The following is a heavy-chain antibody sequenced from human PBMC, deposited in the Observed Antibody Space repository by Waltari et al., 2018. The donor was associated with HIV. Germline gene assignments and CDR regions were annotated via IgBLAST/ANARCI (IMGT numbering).Heavy chain of an antibody. CDR3: AREERQTAYYGMDV. D-gene: IGHD6-25*01. J-gene: IGHJ6*02. Sequence: QVQVVQSGAEVKKPGASVKVSCKASGYTFTNYAMHWVRQAPGQRLEWMGWVNAGNGNTKYSQKFQGRVTFTRDTSASTAYMELSSLRSEDTAVYYCAREERQTAYYGMDVWGQGTKV. CDR2: VNAGNGNT. CDR1: GYTFTNYA. V-gene: IGHV1-3*01.